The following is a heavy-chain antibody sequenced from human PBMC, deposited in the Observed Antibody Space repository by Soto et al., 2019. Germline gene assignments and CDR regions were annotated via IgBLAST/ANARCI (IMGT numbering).Heavy chain of an antibody. J-gene: IGHJ4*02. CDR3: ARPNTAMVMDFDY. V-gene: IGHV4-39*01. D-gene: IGHD5-18*01. Sequence: SETLSLTCTVSGGSISSSSYYWGWIRQPPGKGLEWIGSIYYSGSTYYNPSLKSRVTISVDTSKNQFSLKLSSVTAADTAVYYCARPNTAMVMDFDYWGQGTLVTVPQ. CDR2: IYYSGST. CDR1: GGSISSSSYY.